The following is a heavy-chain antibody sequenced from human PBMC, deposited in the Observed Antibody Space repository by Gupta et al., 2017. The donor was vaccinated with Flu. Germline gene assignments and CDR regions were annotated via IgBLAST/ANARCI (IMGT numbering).Heavy chain of an antibody. D-gene: IGHD6-19*01. J-gene: IGHJ3*02. CDR2: INPNSGGT. CDR3: ARDGVLAVAGTFNAFDI. CDR1: GYTFTGYY. Sequence: QVQLVQSGAEVKKPGASVKVSCKASGYTFTGYYMHWVRQAPGQGLEWMGWINPNSGGTNYAQKFQGRVTMTRDTSISTAYMELSRLRSDDTAVYYCARDGVLAVAGTFNAFDIWGQGTMVTVSS. V-gene: IGHV1-2*02.